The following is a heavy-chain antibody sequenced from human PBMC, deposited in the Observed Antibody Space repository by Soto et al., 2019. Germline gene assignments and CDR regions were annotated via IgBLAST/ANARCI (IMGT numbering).Heavy chain of an antibody. CDR2: IKSKTDGGTT. Sequence: GGSLRLSCAASGFTFSNAWMSWVRQAPGKGLEWVGRIKSKTDGGTTDYAAPVKGRFTISRDDSKNTLYLQMNSLKTEDTAVYYCTTDFSGGVYGDYDNNWFDPWGQGTLVTVSS. CDR3: TTDFSGGVYGDYDNNWFDP. V-gene: IGHV3-15*01. CDR1: GFTFSNAW. D-gene: IGHD4-17*01. J-gene: IGHJ5*02.